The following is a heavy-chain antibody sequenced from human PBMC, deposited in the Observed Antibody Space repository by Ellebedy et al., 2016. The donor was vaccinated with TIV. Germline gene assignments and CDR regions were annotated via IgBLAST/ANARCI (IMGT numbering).Heavy chain of an antibody. V-gene: IGHV3-30*03. CDR2: ISYDGSNA. CDR1: GFTFSNYG. Sequence: GESLKISXAASGFTFSNYGLHWVRQAPGKGLEWVAVISYDGSNAFYADSVKGRFTISRDNSKNTLYLQINSLRAEDTAVYYCTHQQSGPGNYWYFDLWGRGTLVTVSS. CDR3: THQQSGPGNYWYFDL. D-gene: IGHD4-23*01. J-gene: IGHJ2*01.